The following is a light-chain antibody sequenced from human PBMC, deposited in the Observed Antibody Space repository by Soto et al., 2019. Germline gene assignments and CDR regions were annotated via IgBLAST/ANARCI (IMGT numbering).Light chain of an antibody. V-gene: IGLV2-14*01. Sequence: QSVLTQPASVSGSPGQSITISCTGTSSDVGGYNYVSWYQQHPGKAPKVMIYEVSNRPSGVSNRFSGSKSGNTASLTISGLQAEDEAYYYCSSQTSSSTYVFGSGTKVTVL. J-gene: IGLJ1*01. CDR1: SSDVGGYNY. CDR2: EVS. CDR3: SSQTSSSTYV.